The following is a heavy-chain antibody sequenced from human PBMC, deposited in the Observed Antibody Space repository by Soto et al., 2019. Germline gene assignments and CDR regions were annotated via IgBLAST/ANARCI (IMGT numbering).Heavy chain of an antibody. CDR3: VSSFWLGK. CDR1: GFTFSNYW. J-gene: IGHJ4*02. Sequence: PGGSLRLSCAASGFTFSNYWMHWARQAPGKGLVWVSHISSDGDSTIYADSVRGRFTISRDNAKNTLYLQMNSLRAEDTAVYYCVSSFWLGKWGQGTLVTVSS. V-gene: IGHV3-74*01. D-gene: IGHD3-9*01. CDR2: ISSDGDST.